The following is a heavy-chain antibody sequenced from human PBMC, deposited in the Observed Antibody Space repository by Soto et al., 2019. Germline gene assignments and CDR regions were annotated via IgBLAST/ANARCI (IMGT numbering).Heavy chain of an antibody. Sequence: SETLSLTCTVSGGSIGSGGYYWSWIRQHPGNGLEWIGYIYYSGSTYYNPSLKSRVTISVDTSKNQFSLKLSSVTAADTAVYYCAREARYSSGFFDYWGQGTLVTVSS. V-gene: IGHV4-31*03. CDR1: GGSIGSGGYY. D-gene: IGHD6-19*01. CDR3: AREARYSSGFFDY. J-gene: IGHJ4*02. CDR2: IYYSGST.